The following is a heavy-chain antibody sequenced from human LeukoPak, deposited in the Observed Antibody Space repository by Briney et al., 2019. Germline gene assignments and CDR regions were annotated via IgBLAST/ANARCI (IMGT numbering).Heavy chain of an antibody. Sequence: PSETLSLTCTVSSGSISTSNYYWGWVRQPPGKALEWIGNIFYSGSTNYNPSLKSRVTISVDTSKNQFSLKLSSVTAADTAVYYCARDFDGGKVWFDPWGQGTLVTVSS. D-gene: IGHD4-23*01. CDR2: IFYSGST. CDR1: SGSISTSNYY. V-gene: IGHV4-39*07. J-gene: IGHJ5*02. CDR3: ARDFDGGKVWFDP.